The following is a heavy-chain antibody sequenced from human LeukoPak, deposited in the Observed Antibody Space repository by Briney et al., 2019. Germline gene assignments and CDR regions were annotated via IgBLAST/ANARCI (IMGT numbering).Heavy chain of an antibody. J-gene: IGHJ4*02. D-gene: IGHD2/OR15-2a*01. Sequence: GGSLRLSCVASGNYWMHWVRQAPGKGLVWVSHINSDGSWTSYADSVKGRSTISKDNAKNTVYLQMNSLRAEDTAVYYCVSFYETYWGRRTLVTVSS. CDR1: GNYW. CDR3: VSFYETY. V-gene: IGHV3-74*01. CDR2: INSDGSWT.